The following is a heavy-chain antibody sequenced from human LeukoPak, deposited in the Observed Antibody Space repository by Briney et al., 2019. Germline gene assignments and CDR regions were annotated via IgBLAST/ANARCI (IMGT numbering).Heavy chain of an antibody. CDR3: ARDFVAAVSNWFDP. D-gene: IGHD6-13*01. V-gene: IGHV1-2*06. CDR2: INPNSGGT. Sequence: ASVKVSFKASGYTFTGYYMHWVRQAPGQGLEWMGRINPNSGGTNYAQKFQGRVTMTRDTSISTAYMELSRLRSDDTAVYYCARDFVAAVSNWFDPWGQGILVTVSS. J-gene: IGHJ5*02. CDR1: GYTFTGYY.